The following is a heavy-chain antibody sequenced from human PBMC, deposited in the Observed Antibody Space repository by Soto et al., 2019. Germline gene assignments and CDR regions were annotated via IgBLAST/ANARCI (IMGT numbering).Heavy chain of an antibody. D-gene: IGHD4-17*01. CDR1: GFTFSSYG. J-gene: IGHJ4*02. CDR2: ISYDGSNK. Sequence: QVQLVESGGGVVQPGRSLRLSCAASGFTFSSYGMHWVRQAPGKGLEWVAVISYDGSNKYYADSVKGRFTISRDNSKNTLYQQMNSLRAEDTAVYYCAKDPYGDYESGYFDYWGQGTLVTVSS. V-gene: IGHV3-30*18. CDR3: AKDPYGDYESGYFDY.